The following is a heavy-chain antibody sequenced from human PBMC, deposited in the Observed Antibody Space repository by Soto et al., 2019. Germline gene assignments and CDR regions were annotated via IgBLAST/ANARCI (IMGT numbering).Heavy chain of an antibody. D-gene: IGHD6-19*01. CDR2: IYYSGST. CDR1: GGSVSSGSYY. V-gene: IGHV4-61*01. Sequence: SETLSLTCTVSGGSVSSGSYYWGWIRQPPGKGLEWIGYIYYSGSTNYNPSLKSRVTISVDTSKNQFSLKLSSVTAADTAVYYCARDFFSGWYDYYGMDVWGHGTTVTVSS. J-gene: IGHJ6*02. CDR3: ARDFFSGWYDYYGMDV.